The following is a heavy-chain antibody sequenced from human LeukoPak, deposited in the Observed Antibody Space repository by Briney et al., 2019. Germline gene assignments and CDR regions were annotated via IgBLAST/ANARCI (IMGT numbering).Heavy chain of an antibody. V-gene: IGHV3-48*01. J-gene: IGHJ6*03. D-gene: IGHD4-17*01. CDR1: GFTFSSYS. CDR3: ASSATATDYYYYYMDV. CDR2: ISSSSSTI. Sequence: PGGSLRLSCAASGFTFSSYSMNWVRQAPGKGLEWVSYISSSSSTIYYADSVKGRFTISRDNAKNSLYLQMNSLRAEDTAVYYCASSATATDYYYYYMDVWGKGTTVTISS.